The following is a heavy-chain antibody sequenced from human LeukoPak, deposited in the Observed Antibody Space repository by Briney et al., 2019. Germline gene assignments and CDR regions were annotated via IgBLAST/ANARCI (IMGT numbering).Heavy chain of an antibody. CDR1: GYTFTSYG. CDR2: ISAYNGNT. V-gene: IGHV1-18*01. J-gene: IGHJ4*02. D-gene: IGHD6-13*01. CDR3: AREMYSSSWYGFSRPSFDY. Sequence: ASVKVSCKASGYTFTSYGISWVRQAPGQGLEWMGWISAYNGNTNSAQKFQGRVTMTTDTSTSIAYMELRSLRSDDTAVYYCAREMYSSSWYGFSRPSFDYWGQGTLVTVSS.